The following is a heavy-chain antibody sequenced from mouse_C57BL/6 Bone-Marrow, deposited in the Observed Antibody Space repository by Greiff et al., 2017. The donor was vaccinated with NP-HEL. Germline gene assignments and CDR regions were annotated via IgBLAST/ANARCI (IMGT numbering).Heavy chain of an antibody. V-gene: IGHV1-53*01. Sequence: QVHVKQPGTELVKPGASVKLSCKASGYTFTSYWMHWVKQRPGQGLEWIGNINPSNGGTNYNEKFKSKATLTVDKSSSTAYMQLSSLTSEDSAVYDCARSFITTVVIDYWGQGTTLTVSS. CDR2: INPSNGGT. CDR3: ARSFITTVVIDY. CDR1: GYTFTSYW. J-gene: IGHJ2*01. D-gene: IGHD1-1*01.